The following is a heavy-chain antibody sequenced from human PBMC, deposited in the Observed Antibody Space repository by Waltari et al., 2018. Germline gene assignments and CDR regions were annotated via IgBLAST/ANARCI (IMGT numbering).Heavy chain of an antibody. V-gene: IGHV2-70*04. CDR1: GFSLSTSGMR. CDR3: ARINILGWYFDY. Sequence: QVTLKESGPALVKPTQTLTLTCTFSGFSLSTSGMRVSWIRQPPGKALEWLARIDWDDDKFYSTSLKTRLTISKDTSKNQVVLTMTNMDPVDTATYYCARINILGWYFDYWGQGTLVTVSS. CDR2: IDWDDDK. J-gene: IGHJ4*02.